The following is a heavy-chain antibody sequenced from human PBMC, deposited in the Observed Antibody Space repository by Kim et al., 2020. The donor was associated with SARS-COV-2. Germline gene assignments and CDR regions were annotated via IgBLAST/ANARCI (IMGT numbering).Heavy chain of an antibody. V-gene: IGHV4-59*01. CDR3: ARDLTSRGVTAFDI. D-gene: IGHD3-9*01. Sequence: PSLKRRVTISVDTSKNQFSLKLSSVTAADTAVYYCARDLTSRGVTAFDIWGQGTMVTVSS. J-gene: IGHJ3*02.